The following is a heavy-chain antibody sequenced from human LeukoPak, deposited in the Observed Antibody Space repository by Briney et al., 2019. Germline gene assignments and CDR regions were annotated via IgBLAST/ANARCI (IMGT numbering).Heavy chain of an antibody. CDR3: ARVPTYYYDSSGHHGPIDF. Sequence: PSETLSLTCTVSGGSISSSTYYWGWIRQPPGKGLEWIGSIYYSGSTYYNPSLKSRVTISVDASKHQFFLKLSSVTAADTAVYYCARVPTYYYDSSGHHGPIDFWGQGTLVTVSS. CDR2: IYYSGST. J-gene: IGHJ4*02. V-gene: IGHV4-39*07. D-gene: IGHD3-22*01. CDR1: GGSISSSTYY.